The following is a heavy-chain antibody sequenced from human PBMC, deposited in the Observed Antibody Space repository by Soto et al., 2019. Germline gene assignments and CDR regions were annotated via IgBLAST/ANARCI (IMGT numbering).Heavy chain of an antibody. D-gene: IGHD3-22*01. CDR1: GFTFSSYG. Sequence: QVQLVESGGGVVQPGRSLRLSCAASGFTFSSYGMHWVRQAPGKGLEWVAVISYDGSNKDYADSVKGRFTISRDNSKSTLYLAMNSLRAEDTAVYYCAKDYGSLTLISDYWGQGTLVTVSS. V-gene: IGHV3-30*18. CDR3: AKDYGSLTLISDY. CDR2: ISYDGSNK. J-gene: IGHJ4*02.